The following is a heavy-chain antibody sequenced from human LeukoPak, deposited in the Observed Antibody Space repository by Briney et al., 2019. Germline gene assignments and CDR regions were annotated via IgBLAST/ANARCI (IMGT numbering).Heavy chain of an antibody. CDR1: GGSISGYF. Sequence: SETLSLTCTVSGGSISGYFWSWIRQPAGKGLEWIGRIYTSGSTKYNPSLKSRLTMSVDTSKNQFSLKLTSLNAADTAVYYCARQYFDILTGDDAFDIWGQGTMVTVSS. D-gene: IGHD3-9*01. V-gene: IGHV4-4*07. CDR3: ARQYFDILTGDDAFDI. J-gene: IGHJ3*02. CDR2: IYTSGST.